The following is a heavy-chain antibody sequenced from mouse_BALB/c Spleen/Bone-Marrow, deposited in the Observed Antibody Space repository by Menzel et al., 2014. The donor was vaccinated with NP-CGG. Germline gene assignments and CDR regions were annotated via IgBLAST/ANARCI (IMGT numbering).Heavy chain of an antibody. J-gene: IGHJ4*01. CDR3: ARGGRSGLYYYAMDY. CDR2: ISPYYVDG. V-gene: IGHV1S137*01. CDR1: GYTFTDYA. D-gene: IGHD3-1*01. Sequence: VQLQQSGAELVRPEVSVKISCKGSGYTFTDYAMHWVKQSHAKSLEWIGVISPYYVDGGYNQKFKGKATMTIDKSSSTAYMELARLTSEDSAIYYCARGGRSGLYYYAMDYWGQGTSVTVSS.